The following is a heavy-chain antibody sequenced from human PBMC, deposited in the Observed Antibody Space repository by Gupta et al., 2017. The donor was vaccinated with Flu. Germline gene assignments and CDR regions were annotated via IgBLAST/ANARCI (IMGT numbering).Heavy chain of an antibody. V-gene: IGHV3-53*01. CDR1: GFSVSSNY. Sequence: EVQLVESGGGLIQPGGSLRLSCAASGFSVSSNYMSWVRQAPGKGLEWVSLIYSGGNTYYADSVKGRFTISRDTSKNTVYLQMNSLRAEDAAVYYCARDPHSETCQDTFDIWGQGTVVTVSS. CDR2: IYSGGNT. J-gene: IGHJ3*02. D-gene: IGHD1-26*01. CDR3: ARDPHSETCQDTFDI.